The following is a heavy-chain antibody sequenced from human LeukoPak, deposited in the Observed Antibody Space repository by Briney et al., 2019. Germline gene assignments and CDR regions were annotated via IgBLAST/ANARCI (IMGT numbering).Heavy chain of an antibody. V-gene: IGHV1-18*01. D-gene: IGHD4-17*01. CDR2: ISAYNGST. CDR3: ARVTQTDYDFDY. CDR1: GYTFTSYG. J-gene: IGHJ4*02. Sequence: EASVKVSCKASGYTFTSYGISWVRQAPGQGLEWMGWISAYNGSTDYAQKLQGRVTMTTDTSTSTAYMELRSLRSDDTAVYYCARVTQTDYDFDYWGQGTLVTVSS.